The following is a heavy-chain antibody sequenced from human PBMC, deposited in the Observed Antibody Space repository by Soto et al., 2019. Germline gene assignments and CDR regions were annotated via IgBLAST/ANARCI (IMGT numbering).Heavy chain of an antibody. CDR2: ISSDGRDK. CDR3: AKEPYDSTGFYYSFHH. D-gene: IGHD3-22*01. CDR1: GFTFSSYG. J-gene: IGHJ4*02. Sequence: QVQLVESGGGVVQPGRSLRLSCAASGFTFSSYGMRWVRQAPGKGLEWVAVISSDGRDKNYADSVKGRFSISRDNSRNTLFLQMNSLRPEDTAVFYCAKEPYDSTGFYYSFHHWGQGTLVTDSS. V-gene: IGHV3-30*18.